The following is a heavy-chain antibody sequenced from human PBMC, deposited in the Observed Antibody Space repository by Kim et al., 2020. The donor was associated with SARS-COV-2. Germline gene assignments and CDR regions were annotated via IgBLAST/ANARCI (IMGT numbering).Heavy chain of an antibody. J-gene: IGHJ4*01. CDR2: ISYDGSNK. CDR1: GFTFSSYA. D-gene: IGHD6-13*01. CDR3: ARHDPIIAAAGTGYFDY. V-gene: IGHV3-30*04. Sequence: GGSLRLSCAASGFTFSSYAMHWVRQAPGKGLEWVAVISYDGSNKYYADSVKGRFTISRDNSKNTLYLQMNSLRAEDTAVYYCARHDPIIAAAGTGYFDY.